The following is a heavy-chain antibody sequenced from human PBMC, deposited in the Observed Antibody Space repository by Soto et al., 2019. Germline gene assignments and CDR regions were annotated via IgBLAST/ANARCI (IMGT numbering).Heavy chain of an antibody. CDR2: ISSSSSYI. Sequence: GGSLRLSCAASGFTFSSYSMNWVRQATGKGLEWVSSISSSSSYIYYADSVRGRFTISRDNAKNSLYLQMNSLRAEDTAVYYCARSLGTVTTAAFDYWGQGTLVTVSS. J-gene: IGHJ4*02. CDR1: GFTFSSYS. D-gene: IGHD4-4*01. V-gene: IGHV3-21*01. CDR3: ARSLGTVTTAAFDY.